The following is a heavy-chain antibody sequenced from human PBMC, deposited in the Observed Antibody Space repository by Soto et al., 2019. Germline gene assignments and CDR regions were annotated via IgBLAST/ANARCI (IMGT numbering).Heavy chain of an antibody. CDR1: GLTFSAYP. Sequence: EVQQLESGGGLVQPGGSLRLSCAASGLTFSAYPMSGVRQAPGKGLEWVSSISGSGDRTYYADSVKGRFTISRDNSKNSLYLQMNSLRVEDTAVYFCPFGWGGGHEGYWGQGTLVTVSS. J-gene: IGHJ4*02. D-gene: IGHD5-12*01. V-gene: IGHV3-23*01. CDR3: PFGWGGGHEGY. CDR2: ISGSGDRT.